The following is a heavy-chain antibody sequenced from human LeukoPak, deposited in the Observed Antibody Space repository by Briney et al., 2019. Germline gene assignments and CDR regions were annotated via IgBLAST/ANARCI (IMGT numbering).Heavy chain of an antibody. CDR1: GFTVSSNY. D-gene: IGHD6-19*01. CDR3: AREAVAGLVDY. CDR2: IYSGGST. V-gene: IGHV3-53*01. J-gene: IGHJ4*02. Sequence: GGSLLLSCAASGFTVSSNYMSWVRQAPGKGLEWVSVIYSGGSTYYADSVKGRFTISRDNSKNTLYLQMNSLRAEDTAVYYCAREAVAGLVDYWGQGTLVTVSS.